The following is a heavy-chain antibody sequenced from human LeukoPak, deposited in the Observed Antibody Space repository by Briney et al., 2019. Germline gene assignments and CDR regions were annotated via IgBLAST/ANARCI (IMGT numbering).Heavy chain of an antibody. Sequence: AVTVSLMGSGGTFIIYTISWVRQAPGQGGEWMGGIITMLGIANYVQKYHGRVTISAHKSTSTAYIKLISLRSEDTAVYCCARAVGASIPHFDYWGQGTLVTVSS. CDR1: GGTFIIYT. CDR2: IITMLGIA. D-gene: IGHD1-26*01. CDR3: ARAVGASIPHFDY. J-gene: IGHJ4*02. V-gene: IGHV1-69*10.